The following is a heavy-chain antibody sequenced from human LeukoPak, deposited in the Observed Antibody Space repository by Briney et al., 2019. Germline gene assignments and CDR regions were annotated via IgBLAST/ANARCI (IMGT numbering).Heavy chain of an antibody. CDR3: ARHEDDFGTDY. V-gene: IGHV4-39*01. D-gene: IGHD3-3*01. CDR2: IYYSGST. CDR1: GGSISSSSHY. J-gene: IGHJ4*02. Sequence: SETLSLTCTVSGGSISSSSHYWGWIRQPPGKGLEWIGSIYYSGSTYYNPSLKSRVTISVDTSKNQFSLKLSSVTAADTAVYYCARHEDDFGTDYWGQGTLVTVSS.